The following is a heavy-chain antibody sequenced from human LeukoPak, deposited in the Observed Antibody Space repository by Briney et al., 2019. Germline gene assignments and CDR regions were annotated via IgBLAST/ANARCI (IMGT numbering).Heavy chain of an antibody. Sequence: SETLSLTCTVSGGSISSYYWSRIRQPPGKGLEWIGYIYYSGSTNYNPSLKSRVTISVDTSKNQFSLKLSSVTAADTAVYYCAEATTPFDAFDIWGQGTMVTVSS. V-gene: IGHV4-59*01. J-gene: IGHJ3*02. CDR3: AEATTPFDAFDI. CDR2: IYYSGST. CDR1: GGSISSYY. D-gene: IGHD1-14*01.